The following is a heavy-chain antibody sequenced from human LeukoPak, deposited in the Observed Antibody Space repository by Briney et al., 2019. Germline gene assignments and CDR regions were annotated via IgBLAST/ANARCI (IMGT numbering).Heavy chain of an antibody. V-gene: IGHV3-9*01. J-gene: IGHJ4*02. D-gene: IGHD5-24*01. Sequence: PGGSLRLSCAVSGFTFDDYAMHWVRQVSGKGLEWVSGINWNSDSIGYADSVKGRFTISRDNAKNSLYLQMNSLRAEDTAVYYCAREGWLQFLLDYRGQGTLVTVSS. CDR3: AREGWLQFLLDY. CDR2: INWNSDSI. CDR1: GFTFDDYA.